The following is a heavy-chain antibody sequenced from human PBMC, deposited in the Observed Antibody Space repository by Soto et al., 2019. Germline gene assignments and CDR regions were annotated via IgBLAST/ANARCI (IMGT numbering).Heavy chain of an antibody. CDR3: ARSYYYDSSGYYPFDY. J-gene: IGHJ4*02. Sequence: GGSLRLSCAASGFPFSSYGMHWVRQAPGKGLEWVAVIWYDGSNKYYADSVKGRFTISRDNSKNTLYLQMNSLRAEDTAVYYCARSYYYDSSGYYPFDYWGQGTLVTVSS. CDR2: IWYDGSNK. V-gene: IGHV3-33*01. D-gene: IGHD3-22*01. CDR1: GFPFSSYG.